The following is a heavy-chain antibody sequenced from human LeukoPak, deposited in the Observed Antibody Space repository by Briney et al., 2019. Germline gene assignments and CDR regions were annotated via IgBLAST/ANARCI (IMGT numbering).Heavy chain of an antibody. D-gene: IGHD1-26*01. V-gene: IGHV3-21*06. CDR1: DDTVRAYS. CDR2: IIGSGSEM. CDR3: AKVQSDIVGAMFFAFDV. Sequence: GGSLRLSCGVSDDTVRAYSMDWVRQAPGKGLEWVASIIGSGSEMFYADSLKGRFTISRDNSENSLYLQMNNLRVEDTAVYYCAKVQSDIVGAMFFAFDVWGQGTMVSVSS. J-gene: IGHJ3*01.